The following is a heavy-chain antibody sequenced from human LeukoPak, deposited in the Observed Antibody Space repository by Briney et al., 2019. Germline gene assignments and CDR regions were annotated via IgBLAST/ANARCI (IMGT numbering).Heavy chain of an antibody. J-gene: IGHJ4*02. CDR2: ISYDGSSA. D-gene: IGHD6-19*01. V-gene: IGHV3-30*18. CDR1: GFTFSSYG. CDR3: AKGGTSGWYYFEF. Sequence: PGGSLRLSCAASGFTFSSYGMHWVRQAPGKGLEWMAVISYDGSSAYYADSVKGRFTISRDNFKNTLYLQMNSLRVEDTAVYHCAKGGTSGWYYFEFWGQGTLVTVSS.